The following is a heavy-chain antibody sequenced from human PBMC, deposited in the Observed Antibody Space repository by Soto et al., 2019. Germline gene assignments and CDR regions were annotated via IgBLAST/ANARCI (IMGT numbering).Heavy chain of an antibody. CDR1: GFTFSSYS. D-gene: IGHD3-22*01. J-gene: IGHJ3*02. Sequence: GGSLRLSCAASGFTFSSYSMNWVRQAPGKGLEWVSSISSSSSYIYYADSVKGRFTISRDNAKNSLYLQMNSLRAEDTAVYYCARDYYDSSGYYSGAFDIWGQGTMVTVSS. V-gene: IGHV3-21*01. CDR3: ARDYYDSSGYYSGAFDI. CDR2: ISSSSSYI.